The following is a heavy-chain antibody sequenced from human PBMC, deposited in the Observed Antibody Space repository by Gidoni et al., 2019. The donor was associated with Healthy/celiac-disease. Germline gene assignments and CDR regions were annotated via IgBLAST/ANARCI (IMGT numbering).Heavy chain of an antibody. CDR2: ISSSSSYI. J-gene: IGHJ4*02. D-gene: IGHD3-22*01. V-gene: IGHV3-21*01. Sequence: EVQLVESGGGLVKPGGSLRRSCAASGFTFSSYSMNWVRQARGKGLEWVSSISSSSSYIYDADSVKGRFTISRDNAKNSLYLQMNSLRAEDTAVYYCARDSIYDSSGYYFDYWGQGTLVTVSS. CDR3: ARDSIYDSSGYYFDY. CDR1: GFTFSSYS.